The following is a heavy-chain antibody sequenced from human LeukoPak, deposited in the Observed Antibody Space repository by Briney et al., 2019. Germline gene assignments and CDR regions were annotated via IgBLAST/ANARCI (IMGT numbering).Heavy chain of an antibody. CDR3: ARGRRSGCSGSSCYSIDGY. Sequence: ASVKVSCKASGYTFTDYYMHWVRQAPGQGLEWLAWIHPSDGVTEYAQKFQGRVTMTRDTSISTAYIELSILRSDDTAVYYCARGRRSGCSGSSCYSIDGYWGQGTLVTVSS. V-gene: IGHV1-2*02. D-gene: IGHD2-15*01. J-gene: IGHJ4*02. CDR1: GYTFTDYY. CDR2: IHPSDGVT.